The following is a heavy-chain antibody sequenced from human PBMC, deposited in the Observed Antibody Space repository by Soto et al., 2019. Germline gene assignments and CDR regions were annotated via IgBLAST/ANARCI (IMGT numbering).Heavy chain of an antibody. CDR3: ARDLTFGGVIVMKSLFDY. V-gene: IGHV3-33*01. J-gene: IGHJ4*02. CDR1: GFTFSSYG. Sequence: GGSLRLSCAASGFTFSSYGMHWVRQAPGKGLEWVAVIWYDGSNKYYADSVKGRFTISRDNSKNTLYLQMNSLRAEDTAVYYCARDLTFGGVIVMKSLFDYWGQGTLVTVSS. D-gene: IGHD3-16*02. CDR2: IWYDGSNK.